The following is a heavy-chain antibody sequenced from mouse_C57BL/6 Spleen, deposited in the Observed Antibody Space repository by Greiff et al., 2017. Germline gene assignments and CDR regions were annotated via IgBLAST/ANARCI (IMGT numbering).Heavy chain of an antibody. J-gene: IGHJ2*01. D-gene: IGHD1-1*01. CDR3: ARPGSSYVFDY. V-gene: IGHV1-81*01. CDR2: IYPRSGNT. CDR1: GYTFTSYG. Sequence: VQLQQSGAELARPGASVKLSCKASGYTFTSYGISWVKQRTGQGLEWIGEIYPRSGNTYYNEKFKGKATLTADKSSSTAYMELRSLTSEDSAVYYCARPGSSYVFDYWGQGTTLTVSS.